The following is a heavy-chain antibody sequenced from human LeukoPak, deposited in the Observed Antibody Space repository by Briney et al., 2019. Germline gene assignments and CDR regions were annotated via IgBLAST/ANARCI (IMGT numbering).Heavy chain of an antibody. Sequence: GGSLRLSCAASGFTVSSNYMSWVRQAPGKGLEWVSVIYSGAGTYYADSVKGRFTISRDNSKNTVYLQMNSLRAEDTAVYYCARGGGSSWYSPVDYSGQGTLVTVSS. J-gene: IGHJ4*02. D-gene: IGHD6-13*01. V-gene: IGHV3-53*01. CDR2: IYSGAGT. CDR3: ARGGGSSWYSPVDY. CDR1: GFTVSSNY.